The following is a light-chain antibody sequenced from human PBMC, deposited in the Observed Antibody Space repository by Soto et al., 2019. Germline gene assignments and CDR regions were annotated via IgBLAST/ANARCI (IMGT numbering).Light chain of an antibody. CDR2: GAS. CDR3: QQYNSWLSIT. J-gene: IGKJ5*01. Sequence: VLTQSPGALPLIPGERATLSCRASQSVSSNLACYQQKPGQAPRRLIYGASTRTAGIPARFSGGGSATEFAHTIIGLLSEYFAVDFFQQYNSWLSITFGQGTRLEIK. V-gene: IGKV3-15*01. CDR1: QSVSSN.